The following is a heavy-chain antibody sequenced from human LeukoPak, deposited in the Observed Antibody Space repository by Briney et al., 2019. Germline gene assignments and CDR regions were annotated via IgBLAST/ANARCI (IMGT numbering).Heavy chain of an antibody. CDR1: GFTFSSYS. Sequence: GGSLRLSCAASGFTFSSYSMNWVRQAPGKGLEWVSSISSSSSYIYYADSVQGRFTISRDNAKNSLYLQVNSLRAEDTAAYYCARDITIFGVDHFDYWGQGTLVTVSS. D-gene: IGHD3-3*01. V-gene: IGHV3-21*01. CDR3: ARDITIFGVDHFDY. CDR2: ISSSSSYI. J-gene: IGHJ4*02.